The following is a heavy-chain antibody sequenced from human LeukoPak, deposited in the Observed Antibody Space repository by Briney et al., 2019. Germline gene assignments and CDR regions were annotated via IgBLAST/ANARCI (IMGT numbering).Heavy chain of an antibody. Sequence: PSETLSLTCTVSGGSIGNADDFWSWIRQTPGKGLEWIGYIYYSGSTNYNPSLKSRVTISVDTSKNQFSLKLSSVTAADTAVYYCARGETMIRGVYGEFDYWGQGTLVTVSS. J-gene: IGHJ4*02. CDR2: IYYSGST. V-gene: IGHV4-61*08. D-gene: IGHD3-10*01. CDR3: ARGETMIRGVYGEFDY. CDR1: GGSIGNADDF.